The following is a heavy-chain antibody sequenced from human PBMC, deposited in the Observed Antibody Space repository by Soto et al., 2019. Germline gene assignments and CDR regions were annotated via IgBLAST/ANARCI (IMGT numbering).Heavy chain of an antibody. D-gene: IGHD6-13*01. J-gene: IGHJ4*02. CDR1: GFTFSSYG. V-gene: IGHV3-30*18. Sequence: PGGSLRLSCAASGFTFSSYGMHWVRQAPGKGLEWVAVTSHDGNHKYYADSVKGRFTISRDNSKKTLYLQMNSLRTEDMAVYYCAKGHHADSGNWSYFDYWGRGTLVTVSS. CDR3: AKGHHADSGNWSYFDY. CDR2: TSHDGNHK.